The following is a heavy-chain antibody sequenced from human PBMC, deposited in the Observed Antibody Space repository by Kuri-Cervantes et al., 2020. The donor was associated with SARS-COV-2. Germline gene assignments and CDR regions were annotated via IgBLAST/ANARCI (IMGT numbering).Heavy chain of an antibody. D-gene: IGHD1-7*01. V-gene: IGHV3-23*01. Sequence: GGCLRLSCAASGFSFSSYAMSWVRQAPGKGLEWVSVISGSGTGAYYADSVKGRFTISRDNSKNTLYLQMNSLRAEDTAVYFCAKDPTATTEYYYAMDVWGQGTTVTVSS. J-gene: IGHJ6*02. CDR2: ISGSGTGA. CDR3: AKDPTATTEYYYAMDV. CDR1: GFSFSSYA.